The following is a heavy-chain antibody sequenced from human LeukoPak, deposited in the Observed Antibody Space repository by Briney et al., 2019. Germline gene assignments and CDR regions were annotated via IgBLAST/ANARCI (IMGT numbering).Heavy chain of an antibody. CDR3: ATLFPLPQMTMIGSP. D-gene: IGHD3-22*01. Sequence: ASVKVSCKVSGYTLIELSMHWVRQAPGEGLEWMGGFDPEDGKTVYAQKFQGRVTMTEDTSTDTAYMELSSLRSEDTAVYYCATLFPLPQMTMIGSPWGQGTLVTVPS. CDR2: FDPEDGKT. CDR1: GYTLIELS. V-gene: IGHV1-24*01. J-gene: IGHJ5*02.